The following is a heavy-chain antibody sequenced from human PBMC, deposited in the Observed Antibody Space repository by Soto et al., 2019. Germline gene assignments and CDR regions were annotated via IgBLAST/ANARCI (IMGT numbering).Heavy chain of an antibody. CDR2: IIPIFGTA. Sequence: GASVKVSCKASGGTFSSDAISWVRQAPGQGLEWMGGIIPIFGTANYAQKFQGRVTITADESTSTAYMELSSLRSEDTAVYYCAREYSSASGTCSWGQGTLLTVSS. V-gene: IGHV1-69*13. CDR1: GGTFSSDA. CDR3: AREYSSASGTCS. D-gene: IGHD3-10*01. J-gene: IGHJ5*02.